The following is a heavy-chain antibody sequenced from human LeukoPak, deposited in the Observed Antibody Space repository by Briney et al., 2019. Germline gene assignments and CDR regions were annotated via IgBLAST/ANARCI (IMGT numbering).Heavy chain of an antibody. CDR3: ASYYYDGSGYLFDY. J-gene: IGHJ4*02. V-gene: IGHV4-4*09. Sequence: SETLSLTCTVSGGSISSYYWSWIRQPPGKGLEWIGYIYTSGSTNYNPSLKSRVTISVDTSKNQFSLKLSSVTAVDTAVYYCASYYYDGSGYLFDYWGQGTLVTVSS. CDR1: GGSISSYY. CDR2: IYTSGST. D-gene: IGHD3-22*01.